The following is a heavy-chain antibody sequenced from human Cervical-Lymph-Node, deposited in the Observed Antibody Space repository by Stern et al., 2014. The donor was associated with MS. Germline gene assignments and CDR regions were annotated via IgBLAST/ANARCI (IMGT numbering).Heavy chain of an antibody. J-gene: IGHJ4*02. CDR2: IYNIGST. CDR3: AGGTVAGLFDF. V-gene: IGHV4-31*03. CDR1: GGPINIGDYY. Sequence: QLQLQESGPGLVKPSQTLSLTCTVSGGPINIGDYYWSWIRHLPGKGLEWIGYIYNIGSTSYNSSLKSRVSISVDTSKNQFSLNLNSMTAADTAVYYCAGGTVAGLFDFWGQGMLVTVSS. D-gene: IGHD6-19*01.